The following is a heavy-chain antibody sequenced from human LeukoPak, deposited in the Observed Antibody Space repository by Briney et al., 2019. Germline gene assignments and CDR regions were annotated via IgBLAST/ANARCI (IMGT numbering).Heavy chain of an antibody. Sequence: SETLSLTCTVSGGSISNYYWSWIRQPPGKGLEWIGYIYYSGSTNYNPSLKSRVTISVDTSKNQFSLTLSSVTAADTAVYYCARRGIGSGSYYREHYFDYWGQGTLVTVSS. CDR2: IYYSGST. CDR1: GGSISNYY. D-gene: IGHD3-10*01. J-gene: IGHJ4*02. V-gene: IGHV4-59*08. CDR3: ARRGIGSGSYYREHYFDY.